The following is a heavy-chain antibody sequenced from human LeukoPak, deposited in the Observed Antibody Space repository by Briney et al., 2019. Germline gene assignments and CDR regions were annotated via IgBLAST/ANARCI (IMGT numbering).Heavy chain of an antibody. D-gene: IGHD4-17*01. CDR1: GYTFTGYY. Sequence: ASVKVSCKASGYTFTGYYMHWVRQAPGQGLEWMGRINPNSGGTNYAQKFQGRVTMTRDTSISTAYMELSRLRSDDTAVYYCAREGYGDYPHYYYGMDVWGQGTTVTVSS. V-gene: IGHV1-2*06. CDR3: AREGYGDYPHYYYGMDV. CDR2: INPNSGGT. J-gene: IGHJ6*02.